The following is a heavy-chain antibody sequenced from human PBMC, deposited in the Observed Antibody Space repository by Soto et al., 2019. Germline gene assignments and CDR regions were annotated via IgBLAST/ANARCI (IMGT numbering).Heavy chain of an antibody. D-gene: IGHD3-3*01. V-gene: IGHV3-30*18. CDR1: GFTFSSYG. Sequence: GGSLRLSCAASGFTFSSYGMHWVRQAPGKGLEWVAVISYDGSNKYYADSVKGRFTISRDNSKNTLYLQMNSLRAEDTAVYYCAKEYDFWSGYYMRNYGMDVWGQGTTVTVSS. CDR3: AKEYDFWSGYYMRNYGMDV. J-gene: IGHJ6*02. CDR2: ISYDGSNK.